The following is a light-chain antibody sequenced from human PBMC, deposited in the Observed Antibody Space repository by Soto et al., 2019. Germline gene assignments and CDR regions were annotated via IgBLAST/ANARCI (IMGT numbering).Light chain of an antibody. V-gene: IGKV3-15*01. CDR3: QHYNFWPHT. CDR1: QSVRDN. Sequence: EILLTQSPATLAVSPGEGATPSCRASQSVRDNLAWYQQKPGQAPRLLIYRASTRATGVPARFSGSGSGTEFTLTISSLQSEDVSVYFCQHYNFWPHTFGQGTRLEI. CDR2: RAS. J-gene: IGKJ5*01.